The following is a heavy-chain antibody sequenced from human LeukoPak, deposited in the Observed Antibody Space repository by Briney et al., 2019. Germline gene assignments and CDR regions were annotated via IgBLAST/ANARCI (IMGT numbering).Heavy chain of an antibody. CDR2: INHSGST. CDR3: ARQLYCSSTSCYLFDY. D-gene: IGHD2-2*01. V-gene: IGHV4-38-2*02. Sequence: TTSETLSLTCTVSGYSISSGYYWSWIRQPPGKGLEWIGEINHSGSTNYNPSLKSRVTISVDTSKNQFSLKLSSVTAADTAVYYCARQLYCSSTSCYLFDYWGQGTLVTVSS. CDR1: GYSISSGYY. J-gene: IGHJ4*02.